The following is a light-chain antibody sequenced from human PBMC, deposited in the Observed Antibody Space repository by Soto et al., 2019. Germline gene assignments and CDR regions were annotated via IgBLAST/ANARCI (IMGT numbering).Light chain of an antibody. V-gene: IGKV1-12*01. Sequence: DIQMTQSPSSVSASVVDRVTMTCRASQGVGGWLAWYQQKPGKVPKLLIYATSSLHSGVPSRFSGSGSGTDFTLTISRLEPEDFAVYYCQQYGFSLPITFGQGTRLEIK. CDR1: QGVGGW. CDR2: ATS. CDR3: QQYGFSLPIT. J-gene: IGKJ5*01.